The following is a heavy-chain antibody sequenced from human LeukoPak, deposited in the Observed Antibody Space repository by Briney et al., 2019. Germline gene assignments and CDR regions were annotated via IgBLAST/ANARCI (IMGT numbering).Heavy chain of an antibody. V-gene: IGHV3-74*01. J-gene: IGHJ4*02. Sequence: GGSLRLSCAASGFTFSRYWMHWVRQAPGKGPVWVSRINTDGSSTTYADSGKGRFTFSRDNAKNTMYLQMNSLRAEDTAVYYCAKGRGTRGYCSSTSCYSVVLYFDYWGQGTLVTVSS. CDR3: AKGRGTRGYCSSTSCYSVVLYFDY. CDR2: INTDGSST. CDR1: GFTFSRYW. D-gene: IGHD2-2*01.